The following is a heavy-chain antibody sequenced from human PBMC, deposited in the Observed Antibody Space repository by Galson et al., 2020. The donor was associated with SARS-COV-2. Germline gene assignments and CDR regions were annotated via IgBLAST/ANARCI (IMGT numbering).Heavy chain of an antibody. CDR1: GGSFSGYY. J-gene: IGHJ5*02. CDR2: INHSGST. CDR3: AREGALRYFGWSKSRMYNWFDP. Sequence: SETLSLTCAVYGGSFSGYYWSWIRQPQGKGLEWIGEINHSGSTNYNPSLKSRVTLSVDTSKNQFSLKLSTVTAADTAVYYCAREGALRYFGWSKSRMYNWFDPWGQGTLVTVSS. V-gene: IGHV4-34*01. D-gene: IGHD3-9*01.